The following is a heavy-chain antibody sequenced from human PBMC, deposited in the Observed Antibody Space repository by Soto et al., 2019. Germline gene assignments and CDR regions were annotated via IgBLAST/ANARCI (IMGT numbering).Heavy chain of an antibody. CDR3: VRARIDY. J-gene: IGHJ4*02. CDR2: INGDGSET. CDR1: GFTFSNYW. Sequence: EVQLVVSGGGLVQPGGSLRHSCAASGFTFSNYWMTWVRQSPAKGLEWVATINGDGSETYYGDSVQGRFTISRDNAKNSLFLRLNTLRDEDTAVYYCVRARIDYWGQGTLVTVSS. V-gene: IGHV3-7*03.